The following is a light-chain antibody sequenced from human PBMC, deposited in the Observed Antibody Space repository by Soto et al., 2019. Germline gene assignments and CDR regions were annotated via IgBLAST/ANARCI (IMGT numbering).Light chain of an antibody. J-gene: IGKJ1*01. CDR1: QYILYSSNNKNY. CDR2: WAS. CDR3: HQYYGIPWT. Sequence: DIGVTQFPDSLTVSPGETATINCKSSQYILYSSNNKNYISWYQHKLGQPPKLLITWASSREPGVPERFSGSGSATDFTLTISDLQPEDAATYFCHQYYGIPWTFGRGTRV. V-gene: IGKV4-1*01.